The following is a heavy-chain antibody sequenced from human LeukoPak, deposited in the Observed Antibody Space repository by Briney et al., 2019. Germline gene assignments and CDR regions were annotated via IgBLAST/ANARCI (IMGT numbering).Heavy chain of an antibody. D-gene: IGHD6-13*01. J-gene: IGHJ4*02. CDR3: ARDSLGTVFDY. CDR1: GFTFNTYE. CDR2: VSSSGTTM. Sequence: GSLRLSCAASGFTFNTYEMSWVRQAPGKGLEWVSCVSSSGTTMYHADSVKGRFTISRDNSKNTLYLQMNSLRAEDTAVYYCARDSLGTVFDYWGQGTLVTVSS. V-gene: IGHV3-48*03.